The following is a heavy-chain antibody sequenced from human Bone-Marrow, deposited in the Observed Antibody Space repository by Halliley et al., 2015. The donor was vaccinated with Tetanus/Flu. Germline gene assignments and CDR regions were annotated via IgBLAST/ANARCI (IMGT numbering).Heavy chain of an antibody. CDR2: IHYSRSR. CDR3: ARDSYYDDSGSFEDYFDP. D-gene: IGHD3-10*01. J-gene: IGHJ5*02. V-gene: IGHV4-59*01. Sequence: YIHYSRSRNYAPSLKSRVTMSVDTSKNQISLALTSVTAADTAVYYCARDSYYDDSGSFEDYFDPWGQGTVVIVSS.